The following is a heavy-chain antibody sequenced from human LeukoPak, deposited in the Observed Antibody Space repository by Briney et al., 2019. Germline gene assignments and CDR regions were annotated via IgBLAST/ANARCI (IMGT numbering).Heavy chain of an antibody. Sequence: QPGGSLRLSCAASGFTFSSYAMTWVRQAPGKGLEWVSSISGSGGTTYYADSVKGRFTISRDNSKNTLCLQMNSLRAEDTAVYYCAKVAHYYGSGSYYEYYFDYWGQGTLVTVSS. J-gene: IGHJ4*02. CDR3: AKVAHYYGSGSYYEYYFDY. D-gene: IGHD3-10*01. CDR1: GFTFSSYA. V-gene: IGHV3-23*01. CDR2: ISGSGGTT.